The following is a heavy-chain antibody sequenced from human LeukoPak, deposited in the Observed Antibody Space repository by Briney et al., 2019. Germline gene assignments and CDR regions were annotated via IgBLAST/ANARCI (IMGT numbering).Heavy chain of an antibody. J-gene: IGHJ4*02. D-gene: IGHD3-10*01. CDR2: ISSSSNYI. V-gene: IGHV3-21*01. CDR3: ARVPHAMVRGVIITEFYFDY. CDR1: GLTFSSYS. Sequence: PGGSLRLSCAASGLTFSSYSMNWVRQAPGKGLEWVSSISSSSNYIYYADSVKGRFTISRDNAKNSLYLQMNSLRAEGTAVYYCARVPHAMVRGVIITEFYFDYWGQGTLVTVSS.